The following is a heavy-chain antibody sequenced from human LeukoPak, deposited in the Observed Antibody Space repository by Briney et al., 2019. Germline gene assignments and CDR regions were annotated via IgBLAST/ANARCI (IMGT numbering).Heavy chain of an antibody. D-gene: IGHD1-26*01. Sequence: GGSLRLSCAASGFTFSSYSMNWVRQAPGKGLEWVSSISTSSSYIYYADSVKGRFTISRDNAKNSPYLQMNSLRAEDTAVYYCARDPEVGATRFHIDYWGQGTLVTVSS. J-gene: IGHJ4*02. V-gene: IGHV3-21*01. CDR2: ISTSSSYI. CDR1: GFTFSSYS. CDR3: ARDPEVGATRFHIDY.